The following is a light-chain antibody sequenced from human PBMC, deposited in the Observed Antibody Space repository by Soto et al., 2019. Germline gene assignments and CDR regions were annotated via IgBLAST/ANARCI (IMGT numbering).Light chain of an antibody. CDR3: QQYNNWPAIT. Sequence: EIVMTQSPATLSVSPGERATLSCRASQSVRSNFAWYQQKPGQAPRLLIYGASTRATGIPVRFSGSGSGTEFTLTISSLQSEDFAVYYCQQYNNWPAITFGQGTRMAIK. CDR1: QSVRSN. CDR2: GAS. V-gene: IGKV3D-15*01. J-gene: IGKJ5*01.